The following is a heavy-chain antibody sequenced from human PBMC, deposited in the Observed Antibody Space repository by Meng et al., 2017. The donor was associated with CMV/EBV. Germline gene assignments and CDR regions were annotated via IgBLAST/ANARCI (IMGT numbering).Heavy chain of an antibody. J-gene: IGHJ6*02. D-gene: IGHD2-2*01. CDR2: IIPIFGTA. Sequence: SVKVSCKASGGTSSSYAISWVRQAPGQGLEWMGGIIPIFGTANYAQKFQGRVTITTDESTSTAYMELSSLRSEDTAVYYCAREKRGLGYCSSTSCYYYYGMDVWGQGTTVTVSS. CDR3: AREKRGLGYCSSTSCYYYYGMDV. V-gene: IGHV1-69*05. CDR1: GGTSSSYA.